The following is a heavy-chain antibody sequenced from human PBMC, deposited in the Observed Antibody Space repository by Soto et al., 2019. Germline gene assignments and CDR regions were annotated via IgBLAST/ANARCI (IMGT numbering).Heavy chain of an antibody. D-gene: IGHD2-2*01. V-gene: IGHV1-18*01. Sequence: GASVKVSCKASGYTFTSYGISWVRQAPGQGLEWMGWISAYNGNTNYAQKIQGRVTMTTDTSTSTAYMELRSLRSDDTAVYYCARVPLLDIVVVPAATSDYYYYMDVWGKGTTVTVSS. CDR2: ISAYNGNT. CDR1: GYTFTSYG. J-gene: IGHJ6*03. CDR3: ARVPLLDIVVVPAATSDYYYYMDV.